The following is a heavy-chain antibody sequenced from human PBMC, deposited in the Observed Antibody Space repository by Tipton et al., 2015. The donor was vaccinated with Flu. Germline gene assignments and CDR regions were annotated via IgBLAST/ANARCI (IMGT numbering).Heavy chain of an antibody. CDR1: GGSITGYY. J-gene: IGHJ4*02. CDR2: IYARVST. Sequence: TLSLTCTVSGGSITGYYWSWIRQPAGKGLEWIGRIYARVSTNYNPSFKRRVTMSADTSKNQFSLKLTSVTAADTAVYYCARGGGSFQFDFWGQGTLVTVSS. CDR3: ARGGGSFQFDF. V-gene: IGHV4-4*07. D-gene: IGHD1-26*01.